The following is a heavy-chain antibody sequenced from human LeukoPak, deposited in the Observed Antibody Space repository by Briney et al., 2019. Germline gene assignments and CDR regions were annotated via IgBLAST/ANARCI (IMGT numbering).Heavy chain of an antibody. V-gene: IGHV4-59*01. Sequence: SETLSLTCTVSGGSISSYYWSWIRQPPGKGLEWIGYIYYSGSTNYNPSLKSRVTISVDTSKNQFSLKLSSVTAADTAVYYCARGRGYSGYGAQAYWYFDLWGRGTLVTVSS. CDR2: IYYSGST. D-gene: IGHD5-12*01. J-gene: IGHJ2*01. CDR1: GGSISSYY. CDR3: ARGRGYSGYGAQAYWYFDL.